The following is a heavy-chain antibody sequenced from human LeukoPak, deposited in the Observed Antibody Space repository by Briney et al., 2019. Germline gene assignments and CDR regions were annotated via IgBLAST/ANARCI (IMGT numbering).Heavy chain of an antibody. V-gene: IGHV3-48*02. CDR2: ITGSGTNK. J-gene: IGHJ4*02. Sequence: GGSLRLSCAASGFSISPYSMHWVRQAPGKGLEWVSYITGSGTNKYYADSVKGRFTISRDNAKNPLYLQMNSLRDEDTAVYYCARDAGICRFDYWGQGTLVTVSS. CDR1: GFSISPYS. CDR3: ARDAGICRFDY. D-gene: IGHD2/OR15-2a*01.